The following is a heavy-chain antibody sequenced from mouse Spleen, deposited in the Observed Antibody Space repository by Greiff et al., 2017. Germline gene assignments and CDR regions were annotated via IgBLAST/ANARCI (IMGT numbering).Heavy chain of an antibody. CDR2: ILPGSGST. V-gene: IGHV1-9*01. CDR1: GYTFTGYW. J-gene: IGHJ2*01. D-gene: IGHD1-1*01. Sequence: VQLQQSGAELMKPGASVKLSCKATGYTFTGYWIEWVKQRPGHGLEWIGEILPGSGSTNYNEKFKGKATFTADTSSNTAYMQLSRLTTEDSAIYCCARRGMNYYGSSPGDWGQGTTLTVSS. CDR3: ARRGMNYYGSSPGD.